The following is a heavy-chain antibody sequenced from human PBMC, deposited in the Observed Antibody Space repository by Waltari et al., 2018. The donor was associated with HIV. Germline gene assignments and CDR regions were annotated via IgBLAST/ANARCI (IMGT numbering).Heavy chain of an antibody. CDR2: IYISGST. J-gene: IGHJ5*02. V-gene: IGHV4-61*02. Sequence: QVQLQESGPGLVKPSQTLSLTCTVSGGSISSGSYYWSWIRQPAGKGLEWIGGIYISGSTNYNPALKSRVTISVDTSKNHFSLKLSSGTAADTAVYYCARGVPAATDWFDPWGQGTLVTVSS. CDR3: ARGVPAATDWFDP. D-gene: IGHD2-2*01. CDR1: GGSISSGSYY.